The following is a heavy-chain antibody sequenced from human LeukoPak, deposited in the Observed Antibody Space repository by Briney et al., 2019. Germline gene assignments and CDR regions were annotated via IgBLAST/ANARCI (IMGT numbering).Heavy chain of an antibody. V-gene: IGHV5-51*01. CDR3: ARQYSGYDYYFDY. J-gene: IGHJ4*02. Sequence: KSGESLKISCKGSGYSFTSHWIGWVRQMPGKGLEWMGIVNPDDSDTIYSPSFQGQVTISADESITTAYLQWSSLKASDTAMYFCARQYSGYDYYFDYWGQGSLVTVSS. D-gene: IGHD5-12*01. CDR2: VNPDDSDT. CDR1: GYSFTSHW.